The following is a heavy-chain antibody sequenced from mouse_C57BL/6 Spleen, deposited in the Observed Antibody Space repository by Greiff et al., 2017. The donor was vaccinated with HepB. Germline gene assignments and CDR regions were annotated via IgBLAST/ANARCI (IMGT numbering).Heavy chain of an antibody. V-gene: IGHV1-82*01. CDR1: GYAFSSSW. CDR3: ASNSNYFDY. CDR2: IYPGDGDT. Sequence: VQLQQSGPELVKPGASVKISCKASGYAFSSSWMNWVKQRPGQGLEWIGRIYPGDGDTNYNGKFKGKATLTADKSSSTAYMQLSSLTSEDSAVYFCASNSNYFDYWGQGTTLTVSS. D-gene: IGHD2-5*01. J-gene: IGHJ2*01.